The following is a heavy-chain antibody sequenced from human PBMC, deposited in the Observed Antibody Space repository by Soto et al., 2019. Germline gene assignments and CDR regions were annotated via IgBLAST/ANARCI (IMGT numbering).Heavy chain of an antibody. D-gene: IGHD1-26*01. CDR3: AREEILVAYNWFAP. CDR1: GDSVSSNSAT. V-gene: IGHV6-1*01. Sequence: SQPLSLTCAISGDSVSSNSATWNWIRQSPSRGLEWLGRTYYRSKWYNDYAVSVKSRITINPDTSKNQFSLHLNSVTPEDTAVYYCAREEILVAYNWFAPWGQGTLVTVSS. CDR2: TYYRSKWYN. J-gene: IGHJ5*02.